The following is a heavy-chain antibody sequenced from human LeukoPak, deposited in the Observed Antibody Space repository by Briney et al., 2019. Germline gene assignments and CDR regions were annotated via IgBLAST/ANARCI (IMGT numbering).Heavy chain of an antibody. V-gene: IGHV3-53*01. CDR1: GFIVSSNY. Sequence: PGGSLRLSCAVSGFIVSSNYMSWVRQAPGKGLEWVSVIYSGGNTYYADSVKGRFTISRDNSKNTLYFQMNSLRAEDTAVYYCARWTPPRAAAGTGDAFDIWGQGTMVTVSS. CDR3: ARWTPPRAAAGTGDAFDI. J-gene: IGHJ3*02. D-gene: IGHD6-13*01. CDR2: IYSGGNT.